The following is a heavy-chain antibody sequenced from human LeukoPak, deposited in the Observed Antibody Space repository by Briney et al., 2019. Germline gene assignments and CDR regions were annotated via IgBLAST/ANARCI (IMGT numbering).Heavy chain of an antibody. CDR3: ARQVDYDSSGYYSRPFDY. V-gene: IGHV5-51*01. Sequence: GESLKISCKGSGYSFTSYWIGWVCQMPGKGLEWMGIIYPGDSDTRYSPSFQGQVTISADKSISTAYLQWSSLKASDTAMYYCARQVDYDSSGYYSRPFDYWGQGTLVTVSS. CDR2: IYPGDSDT. D-gene: IGHD3-22*01. CDR1: GYSFTSYW. J-gene: IGHJ4*02.